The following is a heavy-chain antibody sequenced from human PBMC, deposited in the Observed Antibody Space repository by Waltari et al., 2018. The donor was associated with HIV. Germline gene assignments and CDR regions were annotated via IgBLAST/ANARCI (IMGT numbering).Heavy chain of an antibody. CDR2: FNPNTGGG. Sequence: QVQLVQSGAEVRKPGASVKVSCKTSGYTFTGYYIHWVRQAPGQGLQWMGWFNPNTGGGSYTQSFQGRVIMTRDTSVNIAYMELSSLRSDDTATYFCARGLGGGTIYDYWGQGTLVTVSS. CDR1: GYTFTGYY. J-gene: IGHJ4*02. D-gene: IGHD1-1*01. CDR3: ARGLGGGTIYDY. V-gene: IGHV1-2*02.